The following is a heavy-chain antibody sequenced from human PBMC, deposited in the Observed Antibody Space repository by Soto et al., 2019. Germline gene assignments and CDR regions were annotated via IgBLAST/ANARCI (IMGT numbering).Heavy chain of an antibody. D-gene: IGHD2-2*01. CDR2: ISSGGSTR. V-gene: IGHV3-48*01. J-gene: IGHJ3*02. CDR1: GFTFSDYS. CDR3: ARESSDAFDI. Sequence: GGSLRLSCAASGFTFSDYSMNWVRQAPGKGLEWVSYISSGGSTRYYADSVKGRFTISRDNAKNSLYLQMNSLRAEDTAVYYCARESSDAFDIWGQGTMVTVSS.